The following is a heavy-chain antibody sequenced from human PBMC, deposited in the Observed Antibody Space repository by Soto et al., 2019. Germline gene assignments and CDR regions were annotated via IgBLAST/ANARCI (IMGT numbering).Heavy chain of an antibody. CDR3: ARSGGVRFLEWLPNWFDP. CDR2: IYYSGST. V-gene: IGHV4-59*08. J-gene: IGHJ5*02. CDR1: GGSISSYY. Sequence: PSETLSLTCTVSGGSISSYYWSWIRQPPGKGLEWIGYIYYSGSTNYNPSLKSRVTISVDTSKNQFSLKLSSVTAADTAVYYCARSGGVRFLEWLPNWFDPWGQGTLVTVSS. D-gene: IGHD3-3*01.